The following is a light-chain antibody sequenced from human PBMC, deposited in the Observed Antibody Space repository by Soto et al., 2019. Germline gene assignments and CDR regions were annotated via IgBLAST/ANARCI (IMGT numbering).Light chain of an antibody. J-gene: IGKJ5*01. CDR1: QSVSRY. V-gene: IGKV3-11*01. CDR2: DAS. Sequence: TPSPSSLSLSPPPRATLPCRASQSVSRYLAWYQQKPGLAPRLLIYDASTRATGIPARFSGSGSGTDFTLIISSLEPEDFAVYYCQHRSIWPVSFGQGTRLEIK. CDR3: QHRSIWPVS.